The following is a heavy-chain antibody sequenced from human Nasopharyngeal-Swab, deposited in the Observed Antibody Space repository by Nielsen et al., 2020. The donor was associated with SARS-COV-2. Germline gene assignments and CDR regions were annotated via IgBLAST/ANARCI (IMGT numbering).Heavy chain of an antibody. V-gene: IGHV3-74*01. D-gene: IGHD6-25*01. CDR3: ARSSGWAFEY. CDR2: ISPSDGTST. CDR1: GFTFSSYW. J-gene: IGHJ4*02. Sequence: GESLKISCAASGFTFSSYWMHWVRQAPGKGLMDVSYISPSDGTSTNYADSVKGRFTISRDNAKNNLYLQMNTLRAEDTAGYYCARSSGWAFEYWGQGTPVTVSS.